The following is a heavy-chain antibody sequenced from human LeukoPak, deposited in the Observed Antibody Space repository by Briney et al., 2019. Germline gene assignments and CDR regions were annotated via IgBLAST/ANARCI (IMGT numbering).Heavy chain of an antibody. CDR1: GGSISSGGYY. D-gene: IGHD3-9*01. Sequence: SETLSLTCTVSGGSISSGGYYWSWIRQHPGKGLEWIGYIYYSGSTYYNPSLKSRVTISVDTSKDQFSLKLSSVTAADTAVYYCARDVILTVSNYYYSYMDVWGKGTTVTVSS. J-gene: IGHJ6*03. CDR2: IYYSGST. CDR3: ARDVILTVSNYYYSYMDV. V-gene: IGHV4-31*03.